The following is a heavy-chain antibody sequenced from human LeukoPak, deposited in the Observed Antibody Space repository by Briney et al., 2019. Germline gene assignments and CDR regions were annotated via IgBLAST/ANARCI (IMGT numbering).Heavy chain of an antibody. D-gene: IGHD3-22*01. CDR3: ARDGAYYYDSSGYLHFDY. J-gene: IGHJ4*02. CDR2: ISAYNGNT. CDR1: GYTFTSYG. Sequence: GASVKVSCKASGYTFTSYGISWVRQAPGQGLEWMGWISAYNGNTNYAQKLQGRVTMTTDTSTSIAYMELRSLRSDDTAVYYCARDGAYYYDSSGYLHFDYWGQGTLVTVSS. V-gene: IGHV1-18*01.